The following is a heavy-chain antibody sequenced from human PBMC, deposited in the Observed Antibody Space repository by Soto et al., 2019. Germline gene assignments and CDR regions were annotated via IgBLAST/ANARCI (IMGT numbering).Heavy chain of an antibody. J-gene: IGHJ3*02. CDR3: ARADYDYVWGSYRPSAFDI. D-gene: IGHD3-16*02. Sequence: SETLSLTCAVYGGSVNGYYWNWIRQPPGKGLEWIGEINHTGGTHYNPSLKSRVTMSVDTSKNQFSLKLSSVTAADTAVYYCARADYDYVWGSYRPSAFDIWGQGTIVTVSS. CDR2: INHTGGT. V-gene: IGHV4-34*10. CDR1: GGSVNGYY.